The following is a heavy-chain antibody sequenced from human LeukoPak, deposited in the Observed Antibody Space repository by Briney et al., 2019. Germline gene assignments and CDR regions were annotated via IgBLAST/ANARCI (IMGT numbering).Heavy chain of an antibody. V-gene: IGHV3-23*01. CDR2: ITGSGYTT. CDR1: GFTFSSYA. Sequence: PGGSLRLSCAASGFTFSSYALSWVRQAPGKGLEWVSVITGSGYTTYYADSVKGRFTISRDNSKNTLFLQMNSLRAEDTAVYYCAKGGWELRSAFDYWGQGTLVTVSS. D-gene: IGHD1-26*01. CDR3: AKGGWELRSAFDY. J-gene: IGHJ4*02.